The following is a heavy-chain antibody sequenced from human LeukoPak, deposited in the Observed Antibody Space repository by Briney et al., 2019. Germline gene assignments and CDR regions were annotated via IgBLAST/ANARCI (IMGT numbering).Heavy chain of an antibody. CDR1: GFTFSSYS. D-gene: IGHD3-3*01. Sequence: GGSLRLSCAASGFTFSSYSMNWVRQAPGKWLEWVSYISSSSSTIYYADSVKGRFTISRDNAKNSLYLQMNSLRAEDTAVYYCARCDFWSGYYSFDYWRQGTLVTVSS. J-gene: IGHJ4*02. V-gene: IGHV3-48*01. CDR3: ARCDFWSGYYSFDY. CDR2: ISSSSSTI.